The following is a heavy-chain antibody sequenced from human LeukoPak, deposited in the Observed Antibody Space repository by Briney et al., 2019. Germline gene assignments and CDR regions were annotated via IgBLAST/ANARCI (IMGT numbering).Heavy chain of an antibody. D-gene: IGHD2-2*02. CDR2: INPNSGGT. CDR1: GYTFTGYY. Sequence: ASVKVSCKASGYTFTGYYMHWVRQAPGQGLEWMGWINPNSGGTNYAQKLQGRVTMTTDTSTSTAYMELRSLRSDDTAVYYCARVHCSSTSCYKNWFDPWGQGTLVTVSS. CDR3: ARVHCSSTSCYKNWFDP. J-gene: IGHJ5*02. V-gene: IGHV1-2*02.